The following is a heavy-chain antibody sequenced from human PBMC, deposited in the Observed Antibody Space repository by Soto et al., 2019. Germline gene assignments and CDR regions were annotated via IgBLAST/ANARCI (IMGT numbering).Heavy chain of an antibody. CDR3: ARGGAARKGWFDP. D-gene: IGHD6-6*01. Sequence: SETLSLTCTVSGGSVSSGSYYWSWIRQPPGKGLEWIGYIYYSGSTNYNPSLKSRVTISVDTSKNQFSLKLSSVTAADTAVYYCARGGAARKGWFDPWGQGTLVTV. CDR2: IYYSGST. CDR1: GGSVSSGSYY. V-gene: IGHV4-61*01. J-gene: IGHJ5*02.